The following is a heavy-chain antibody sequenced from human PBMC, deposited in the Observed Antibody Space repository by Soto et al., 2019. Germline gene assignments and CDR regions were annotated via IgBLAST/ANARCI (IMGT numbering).Heavy chain of an antibody. CDR1: GFTFDDYA. D-gene: IGHD6-19*01. J-gene: IGHJ6*02. Sequence: PXESLRLSCAASGFTFDDYAMHWVRQAPGKGLEWVSGISWNSGSIGYADSVKGRFTISRDNAKNSLYLQMNSLRAEDTALYYCVAGRDYYYGMDVWGQGTTVTVSS. CDR2: ISWNSGSI. CDR3: VAGRDYYYGMDV. V-gene: IGHV3-9*01.